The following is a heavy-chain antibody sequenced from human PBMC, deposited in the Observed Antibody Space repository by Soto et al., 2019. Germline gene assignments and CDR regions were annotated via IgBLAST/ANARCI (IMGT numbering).Heavy chain of an antibody. CDR2: MSGSGGST. J-gene: IGHJ4*02. Sequence: EVQLLESGGGLVQPGESLRLSCAASGFSFSSSAMSWVRQAPGKGLEWVSAMSGSGGSTYYADSVKGRFTISRDNSKNTLYLQMNSLRAEDTAVYYCAEEGVNDFDHWGQGTLVTVSS. V-gene: IGHV3-23*01. CDR1: GFSFSSSA. CDR3: AEEGVNDFDH. D-gene: IGHD1-1*01.